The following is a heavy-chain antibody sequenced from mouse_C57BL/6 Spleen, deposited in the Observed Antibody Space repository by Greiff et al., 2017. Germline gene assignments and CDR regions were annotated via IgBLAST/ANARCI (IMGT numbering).Heavy chain of an antibody. CDR3: ARLLTGNFDY. Sequence: QVQLQQPGAELVKPGASVKLSCKASGYTFTSYWMQWVKQRPGQGLEWIGEIDPSDSYTNYNQKFKGKATLTVDTSSSTAYMQLSSLTSEDSAVYYCARLLTGNFDYGGQGTTLTVSS. J-gene: IGHJ2*01. V-gene: IGHV1-50*01. CDR2: IDPSDSYT. D-gene: IGHD4-1*01. CDR1: GYTFTSYW.